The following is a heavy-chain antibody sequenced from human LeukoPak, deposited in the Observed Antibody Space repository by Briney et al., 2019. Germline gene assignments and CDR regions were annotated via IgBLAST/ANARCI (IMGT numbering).Heavy chain of an antibody. J-gene: IGHJ3*02. CDR3: ARDRDSSSSIGSGGSDAFDI. CDR2: IIPIFGTA. V-gene: IGHV1-69*05. CDR1: GGTFSSYA. Sequence: GASVKVSCKASGGTFSSYAISWVRQAPGQGLEWMGGIIPIFGTANYAQKFQGRVTITTDESTSTAYMELSSLRSEDTAVYYCARDRDSSSSIGSGGSDAFDIWGQGTMVNVSS. D-gene: IGHD6-6*01.